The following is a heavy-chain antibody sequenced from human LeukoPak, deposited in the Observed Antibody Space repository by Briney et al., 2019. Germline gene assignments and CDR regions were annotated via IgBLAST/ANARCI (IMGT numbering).Heavy chain of an antibody. D-gene: IGHD3-10*01. CDR2: IYHSGST. V-gene: IGHV4-38-2*02. CDR1: GYSISSGYY. Sequence: SETLSLTCTVSGYSISSGYYWGWIRQPPGKGLEWIGSIYHSGSTYYNPSLKSRVTISVDTSKNQFSLKLSSVTAADTAVYYCARDYGSGGFDYWGQGTLVTVSS. CDR3: ARDYGSGGFDY. J-gene: IGHJ4*02.